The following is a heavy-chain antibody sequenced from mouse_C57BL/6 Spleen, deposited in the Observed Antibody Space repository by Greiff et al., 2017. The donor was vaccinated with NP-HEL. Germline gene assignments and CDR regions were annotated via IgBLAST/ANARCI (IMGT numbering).Heavy chain of an antibody. CDR3: ARSRTTVVATDY. CDR1: GYTFTSYW. Sequence: QVHVKQPGAELVKPGASVKMSCKASGYTFTSYWITWVKQRPGQGLEWIGDIYPGSGSTNYNEKFKSKATLTVDTSSSTAYMQLSSLTSEDSAVYYCARSRTTVVATDYWGQGTTLTVSS. D-gene: IGHD1-1*01. V-gene: IGHV1-55*01. J-gene: IGHJ2*01. CDR2: IYPGSGST.